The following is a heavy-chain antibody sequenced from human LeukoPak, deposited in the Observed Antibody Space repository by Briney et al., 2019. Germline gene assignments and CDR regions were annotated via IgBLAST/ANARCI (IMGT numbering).Heavy chain of an antibody. CDR3: ARDPRNKGFDP. D-gene: IGHD1/OR15-1a*01. V-gene: IGHV3-21*01. CDR1: GFTFSSYS. CDR2: ISSSSSYI. J-gene: IGHJ5*02. Sequence: GGSLRLSCAASGFTFSSYSMNWVRQAPGKGLEWVSSISSSSSYIYYADSVKGRFTISRDNAKNTLYLQMNSLRVEDTGVYYCARDPRNKGFDPWGQGTLVTVSS.